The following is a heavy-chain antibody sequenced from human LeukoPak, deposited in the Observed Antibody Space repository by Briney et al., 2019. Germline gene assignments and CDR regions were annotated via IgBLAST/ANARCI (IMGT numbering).Heavy chain of an antibody. J-gene: IGHJ6*03. CDR2: IIPILGIA. V-gene: IGHV1-69*04. Sequence: SVKVSCKASGGTFSSYAISWVRQAPGQGLEWMGRIIPILGIANYAQKFQGRVTIIADKSTSTAYMELSSLRSEDTAVYYCARAGDSRSSGWYTYYYYYMDVWGKGTTVTVSS. D-gene: IGHD6-19*01. CDR3: ARAGDSRSSGWYTYYYYYMDV. CDR1: GGTFSSYA.